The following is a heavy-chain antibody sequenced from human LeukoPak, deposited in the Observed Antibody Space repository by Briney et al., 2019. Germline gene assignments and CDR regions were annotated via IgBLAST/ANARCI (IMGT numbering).Heavy chain of an antibody. D-gene: IGHD2-8*01. V-gene: IGHV3-74*01. CDR1: TFTFSDYW. J-gene: IGHJ4*02. CDR2: INSDGSGT. Sequence: GGSQRLSCAASTFTFSDYWMHWVRQAPGKGLVWVSRINSDGSGTRYADSVKGRFAISRDNAKNTLYLRMDSLTAEDTAVYYCARDLMVGSPFDSWGQGTLVTVSS. CDR3: ARDLMVGSPFDS.